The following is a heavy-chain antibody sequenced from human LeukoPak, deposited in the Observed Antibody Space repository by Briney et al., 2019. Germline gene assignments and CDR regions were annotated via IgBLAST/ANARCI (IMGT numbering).Heavy chain of an antibody. CDR3: ARGRSTGYPYYFEY. Sequence: ASVKVSCKASGYTFTSYDINWVRQATGQGLEEMGWMNPNSGSTGYAQKFQGRVTITRNTSISTAYMELSGLRSEDTAVYYCARGRSTGYPYYFEYWGQGTLVTVSS. CDR2: MNPNSGST. D-gene: IGHD5-12*01. V-gene: IGHV1-8*03. J-gene: IGHJ4*02. CDR1: GYTFTSYD.